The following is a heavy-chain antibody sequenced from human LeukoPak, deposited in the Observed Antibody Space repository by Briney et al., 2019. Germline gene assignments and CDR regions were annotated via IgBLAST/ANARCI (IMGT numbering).Heavy chain of an antibody. V-gene: IGHV1-46*03. D-gene: IGHD2-21*01. J-gene: IGHJ5*02. CDR2: INPSGGST. CDR3: ASYLPGGGDGHWFDP. Sequence: ASVKVSCKASGYTFTSYYMHWVRQAPGQGLEWMGIINPSGGSTSYAQKFQGRVTMTRDTSTSTVYIELRSLRSEDTAVYYCASYLPGGGDGHWFDPWGQGTLVTVSS. CDR1: GYTFTSYY.